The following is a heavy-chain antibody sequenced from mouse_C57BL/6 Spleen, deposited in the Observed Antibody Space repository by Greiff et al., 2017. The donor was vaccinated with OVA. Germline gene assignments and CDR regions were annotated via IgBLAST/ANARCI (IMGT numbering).Heavy chain of an antibody. J-gene: IGHJ4*01. CDR1: GFNITDYY. Sequence: VQLQQPGAELVRPGASVKLSCTASGFNITDYYMHWVKQRPEQGLEWIGRIDPEDGDTEYAPKFQGKATMTADTSSNTAYLQLSSLTSEDTAVYYGTGEYDGSLMNYWGQGTSVTVSS. CDR3: TGEYDGSLMNY. CDR2: IDPEDGDT. V-gene: IGHV14-1*01. D-gene: IGHD2-3*01.